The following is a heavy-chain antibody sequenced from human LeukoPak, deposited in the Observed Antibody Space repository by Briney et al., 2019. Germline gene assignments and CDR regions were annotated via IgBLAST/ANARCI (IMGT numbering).Heavy chain of an antibody. CDR3: ARGGLSYWFDP. D-gene: IGHD3-10*01. Sequence: SETLSLTCTVSGGSISNYYWSWIRQPPGKGLEWIGYIYYSGSTNYNPSLKSRVTISVDTSKNQFPLKLTSVTAADTAVYYCARGGLSYWFDPWGQGTLVTVSS. CDR2: IYYSGST. CDR1: GGSISNYY. V-gene: IGHV4-59*01. J-gene: IGHJ5*02.